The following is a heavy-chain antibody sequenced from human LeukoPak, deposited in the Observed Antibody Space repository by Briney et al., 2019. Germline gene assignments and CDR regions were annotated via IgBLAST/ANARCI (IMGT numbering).Heavy chain of an antibody. D-gene: IGHD3-22*01. CDR2: ISAYNGNT. V-gene: IGHV1-18*01. CDR3: ARDPYDSSGLYGMDV. Sequence: SVKVSCKASGCTFTSYGISLVRQAPVQGLEWMGWISAYNGNTNYAQKLRGRVTMTTDTSTSTAYMELRSLRSDDTAVYYCARDPYDSSGLYGMDVWGQGTTVTVSS. J-gene: IGHJ6*02. CDR1: GCTFTSYG.